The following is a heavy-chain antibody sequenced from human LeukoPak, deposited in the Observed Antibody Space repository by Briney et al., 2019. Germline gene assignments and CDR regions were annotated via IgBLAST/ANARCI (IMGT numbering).Heavy chain of an antibody. CDR2: INHSGST. CDR3: ARRLSRGKMIVVVNP. V-gene: IGHV4-34*01. CDR1: GGSFSGYY. D-gene: IGHD3-22*01. Sequence: SETLSLTCAVYGGSFSGYYWSWIRQPPGKGLEWIGEINHSGSTNYNPSLKSRVTISVDTSKNQFSLKLSSVTAADTAVYYCARRLSRGKMIVVVNPWGQGTLVTVSS. J-gene: IGHJ5*02.